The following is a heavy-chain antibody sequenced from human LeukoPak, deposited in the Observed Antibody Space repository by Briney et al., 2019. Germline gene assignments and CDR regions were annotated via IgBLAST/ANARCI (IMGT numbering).Heavy chain of an antibody. CDR2: IIPIFGTA. Sequence: GASVKVSCKASGGTFSSYAISWVRQAPGQGLEWMGRIIPIFGTANYAQKFQGRVTITADKSTSTAYMELSSLRSEDTAVYYCARDVDGYGGYDGNYWGQGTLVTVSS. V-gene: IGHV1-69*06. CDR1: GGTFSSYA. D-gene: IGHD5-12*01. CDR3: ARDVDGYGGYDGNY. J-gene: IGHJ4*02.